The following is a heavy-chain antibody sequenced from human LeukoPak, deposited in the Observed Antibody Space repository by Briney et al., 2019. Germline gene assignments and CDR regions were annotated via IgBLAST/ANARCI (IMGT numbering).Heavy chain of an antibody. Sequence: RSSETLSLTCTVSTGSISSSSYYWGWIRQPPGKGLEWIGSIYYSGSTYYNPSLKSRVTISVDTSKNQFSLKLSSVTAADTAVYYCARFSYYYDSSGYSGWFDPWGQGTLVTVSS. CDR1: TGSISSSSYY. J-gene: IGHJ5*02. CDR3: ARFSYYYDSSGYSGWFDP. V-gene: IGHV4-39*01. D-gene: IGHD3-22*01. CDR2: IYYSGST.